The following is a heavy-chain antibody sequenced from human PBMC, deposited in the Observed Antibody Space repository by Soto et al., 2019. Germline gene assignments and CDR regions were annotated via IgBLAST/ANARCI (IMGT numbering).Heavy chain of an antibody. CDR1: ELSFSNYA. J-gene: IGHJ6*02. CDR2: ISYDGNYK. Sequence: QVQLVESGGGVVQPGTSLRLSCAASELSFSNYAIHWVRQAPGKGLEWVSSISYDGNYKYYADSVKGRFTISRDNSKNTLYLQMNSLRTEDTAVYYCARGRVMGGIDLNLYVMDVWGQGTTVTVSS. CDR3: ARGRVMGGIDLNLYVMDV. V-gene: IGHV3-30-3*01. D-gene: IGHD5-12*01.